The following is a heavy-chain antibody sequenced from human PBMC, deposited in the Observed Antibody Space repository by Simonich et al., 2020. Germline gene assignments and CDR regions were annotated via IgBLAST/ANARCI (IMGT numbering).Heavy chain of an antibody. CDR3: AKRSGVSITGTFDY. D-gene: IGHD1-7*01. Sequence: EVQLLESGGGLVQPGGSLRLSCAASGFTFSSYAMSWVRQAPGKGLGGGSAISGSGGRQYYADSVKGRFTISRDNSKNTLYLQMNSLRAEDTAVYYCAKRSGVSITGTFDYWGQGTLVTVSS. CDR2: ISGSGGRQ. J-gene: IGHJ4*02. CDR1: GFTFSSYA. V-gene: IGHV3-23*01.